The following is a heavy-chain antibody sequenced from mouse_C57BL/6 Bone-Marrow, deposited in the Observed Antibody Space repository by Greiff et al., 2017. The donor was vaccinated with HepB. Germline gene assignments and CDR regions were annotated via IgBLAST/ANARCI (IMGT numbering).Heavy chain of an antibody. J-gene: IGHJ4*01. CDR1: GYTFTSYW. CDR3: ARPFITTVEATRAMDY. CDR2: INPSSGYT. D-gene: IGHD1-1*01. Sequence: QVQLKQSGAELAKPGASVKLSCKASGYTFTSYWMHWVKQRPGQGLEWIGYINPSSGYTKYNQKFKDKATLTADKSSSTAYMQLSSLTYEDSAVYYCARPFITTVEATRAMDYWGQGTSVTVSS. V-gene: IGHV1-7*01.